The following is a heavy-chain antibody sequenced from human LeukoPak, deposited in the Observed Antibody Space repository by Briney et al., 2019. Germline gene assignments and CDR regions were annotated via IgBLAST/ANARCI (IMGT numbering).Heavy chain of an antibody. J-gene: IGHJ5*02. CDR2: IYPGDSDT. CDR1: GYSFTSYW. V-gene: IGHV5-51*01. Sequence: GESLKISCKGSGYSFTSYWIGWVRQLPGKGLEWMGIIYPGDSDTRYSPSFQGQVTISADKSISTAYLQWSSLKASDTAMYYCARYCSGGSCLNWFDPWGQGTLVTVSS. CDR3: ARYCSGGSCLNWFDP. D-gene: IGHD2-15*01.